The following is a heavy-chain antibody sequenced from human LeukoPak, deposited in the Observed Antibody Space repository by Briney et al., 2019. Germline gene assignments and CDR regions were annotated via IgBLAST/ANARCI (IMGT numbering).Heavy chain of an antibody. Sequence: GESLKISCKGSGYSFTSYWIGWVRQMPGKGLEWMGIIYPGDSDTRYSPSFQGQVTISADKSISTAYLQWSSLKASDTAMYYCARRRLVTMIVDYGMDVWGQGTTVTVSS. CDR2: IYPGDSDT. D-gene: IGHD3-22*01. J-gene: IGHJ6*02. V-gene: IGHV5-51*01. CDR3: ARRRLVTMIVDYGMDV. CDR1: GYSFTSYW.